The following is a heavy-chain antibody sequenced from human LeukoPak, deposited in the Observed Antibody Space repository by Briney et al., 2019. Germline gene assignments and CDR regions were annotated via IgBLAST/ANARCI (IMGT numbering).Heavy chain of an antibody. V-gene: IGHV1-2*02. CDR2: INPNSGGT. J-gene: IGHJ4*02. CDR1: GYTFTGYY. CDR3: AKASHSRGYSGYESITPYDY. D-gene: IGHD5-12*01. Sequence: GASVKVSCKASGYTFTGYYMHWVRQAPGQGLEWMGWINPNSGGTNYAQKFQGRVTMTRDTSISTAYMELSRLRSDDTAVYYCAKASHSRGYSGYESITPYDYWGQGTLVTASS.